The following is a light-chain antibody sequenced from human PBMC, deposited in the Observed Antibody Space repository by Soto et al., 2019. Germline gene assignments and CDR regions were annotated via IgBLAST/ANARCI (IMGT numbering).Light chain of an antibody. J-gene: IGLJ2*01. V-gene: IGLV4-69*01. CDR3: QTWGTGILV. Sequence: QSVLTQSPSASASLGASVKLTCTLSRGHSSYAIAWHQQQPEKGPRYLMKLNSDGSHSKGDGIPDRFSGSSSGAERYLTISSLQSEDEADYYCQTWGTGILVFGGGTKLAVL. CDR1: RGHSSYA. CDR2: LNSDGSH.